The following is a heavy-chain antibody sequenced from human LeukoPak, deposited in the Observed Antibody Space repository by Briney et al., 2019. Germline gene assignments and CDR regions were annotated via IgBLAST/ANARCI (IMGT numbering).Heavy chain of an antibody. CDR1: GGSFSVYY. V-gene: IGHV4-34*01. D-gene: IGHD6-19*01. CDR2: INHSGST. Sequence: SETRSLTCAVYGGSFSVYYWSWIRQPPGKGLEWIGEINHSGSTNYNPSLKSRVTISVDTSKNQFSLKLSSVTAADTAVYYCARGTKWEVAVAGSEYFQHWGQGTLVTVS. CDR3: ARGTKWEVAVAGSEYFQH. J-gene: IGHJ1*01.